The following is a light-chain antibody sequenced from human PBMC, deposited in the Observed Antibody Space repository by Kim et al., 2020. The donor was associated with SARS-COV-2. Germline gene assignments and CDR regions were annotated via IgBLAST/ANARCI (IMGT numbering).Light chain of an antibody. CDR2: SAS. CDR3: LQHNSYPRT. V-gene: IGKV1-17*03. Sequence: DIQMTQFPSAMSASVGDRVTITCRASQDIRNYLAWFQQKLGKVPKRLIYSASTLQSGVPSRFSGSGSGTEFTLTIISLQPEDFATYYCLQHNSYPRTFGGGTKVDIK. J-gene: IGKJ4*01. CDR1: QDIRNY.